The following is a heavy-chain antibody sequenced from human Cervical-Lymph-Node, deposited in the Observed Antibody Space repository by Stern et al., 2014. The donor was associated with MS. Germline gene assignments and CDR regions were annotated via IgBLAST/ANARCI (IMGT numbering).Heavy chain of an antibody. CDR1: GGSFINYA. Sequence: VHLVESGAEVKKPGSSVKVSCRASGGSFINYAISWVRQAPGQGLEWMGGIIPISGAPDYAQRFQARLTITADESTSTAYMELGSLTSDDTAIYYCAQGAGSYWYVGLWGRGTPITVSS. CDR2: IIPISGAP. V-gene: IGHV1-69*01. CDR3: AQGAGSYWYVGL. J-gene: IGHJ2*01. D-gene: IGHD6-19*01.